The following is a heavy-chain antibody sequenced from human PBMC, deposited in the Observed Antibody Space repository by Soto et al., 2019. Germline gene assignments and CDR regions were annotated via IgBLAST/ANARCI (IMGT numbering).Heavy chain of an antibody. V-gene: IGHV4-30-4*01. Sequence: PSETLSLTCTVSGGSISSGDAYWSWIRHPPGKGLEWIGYIYYSGSTYYNPSLKSRVTISVDTSKNQFSLRLSSVTAADTAVYYCARSNWNYDNYYYYGLDVWGQGTTVTVSS. J-gene: IGHJ6*02. CDR1: GGSISSGDAY. CDR3: ARSNWNYDNYYYYGLDV. CDR2: IYYSGST. D-gene: IGHD1-7*01.